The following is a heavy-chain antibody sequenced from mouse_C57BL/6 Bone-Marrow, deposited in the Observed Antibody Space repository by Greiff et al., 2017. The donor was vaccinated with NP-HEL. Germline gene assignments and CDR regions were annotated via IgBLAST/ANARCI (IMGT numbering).Heavy chain of an antibody. V-gene: IGHV1-81*01. CDR3: AREGIYYGSSYWYFDV. J-gene: IGHJ1*03. CDR1: GYTFTSYG. D-gene: IGHD1-1*01. Sequence: QVQLQHSGAELARPGASVKLSCKASGYTFTSYGISWVKQRTGQGLEWIGEIYPRSGNTYYNEKFKGKATLTADKSSSTAYMELRSLTSEDSAVYFCAREGIYYGSSYWYFDVWGTGTTVTVSS. CDR2: IYPRSGNT.